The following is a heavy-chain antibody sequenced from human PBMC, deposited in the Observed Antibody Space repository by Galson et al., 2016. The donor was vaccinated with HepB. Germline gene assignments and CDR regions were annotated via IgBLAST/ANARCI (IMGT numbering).Heavy chain of an antibody. Sequence: TLSLTCTVSGDTSQSMSSSSFNWGWIRQSPTTGLEWVGNIDYRGTTSYNPSLESRVTISLDTSKRQFSLKVASVTAADTAVYYCVRRNDFDYWSGFRVAYGMDVWGLGTTVIVSS. CDR2: IDYRGTT. CDR1: GDTSQSMSSSSFN. D-gene: IGHD3-3*01. J-gene: IGHJ6*02. CDR3: VRRNDFDYWSGFRVAYGMDV. V-gene: IGHV4-39*01.